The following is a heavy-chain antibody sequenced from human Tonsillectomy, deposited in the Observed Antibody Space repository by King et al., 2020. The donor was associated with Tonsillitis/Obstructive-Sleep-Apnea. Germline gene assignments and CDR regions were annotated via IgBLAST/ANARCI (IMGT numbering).Heavy chain of an antibody. CDR2: IYSGGST. CDR3: ARTSGGTPGAFDI. V-gene: IGHV3-53*01. CDR1: GFIVRSNY. D-gene: IGHD1-26*01. J-gene: IGHJ3*02. Sequence: QLVQSGGGLIQPGGSLRLSCAASGFIVRSNYMSWVRQAPGKGLEWVSVIYSGGSTYYANSVKGRFTFSRDNSKNTLYLQMNSLRAEDTAVYYCARTSGGTPGAFDIWGQGTMVTVSS.